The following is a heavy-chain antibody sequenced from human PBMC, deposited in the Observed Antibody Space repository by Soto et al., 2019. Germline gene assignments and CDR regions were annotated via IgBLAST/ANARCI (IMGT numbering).Heavy chain of an antibody. CDR1: GDTFTNFG. J-gene: IGHJ5*02. V-gene: IGHV1-18*01. Sequence: ASVKVSCKTSGDTFTNFGLSWVRQAPGQGLEWMGWIATYNTNRNYAQKFQGRLTLTTDTSTSTAYMELKSLGYDDTAVYYFARVLRGVVNWFDPWGQGTLVTVSS. CDR2: IATYNTNR. CDR3: ARVLRGVVNWFDP. D-gene: IGHD3-10*01.